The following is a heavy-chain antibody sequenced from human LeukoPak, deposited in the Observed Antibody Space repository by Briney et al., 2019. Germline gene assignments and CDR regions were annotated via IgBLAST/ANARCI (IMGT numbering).Heavy chain of an antibody. CDR1: GFTFSSDW. V-gene: IGHV3-7*01. D-gene: IGHD6-13*01. Sequence: GGSLRLSCAASGFTFSSDWMSWVRQAPGKGLEWVANIKKDGGEKYYVDSVKGRFTISRDNDKNSLYLQMHSLRAEDTAVYYCARADSSSWYFGMDVWGHGTTVTVSS. CDR2: IKKDGGEK. CDR3: ARADSSSWYFGMDV. J-gene: IGHJ6*02.